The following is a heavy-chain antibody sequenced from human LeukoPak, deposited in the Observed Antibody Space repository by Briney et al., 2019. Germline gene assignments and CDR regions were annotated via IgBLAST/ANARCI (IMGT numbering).Heavy chain of an antibody. V-gene: IGHV4-39*01. CDR2: FYYGGSS. Sequence: SETLSLTCTVSGGSISTNGYFWGWIRQPPGKGLEWIGSFYYGGSSYLNPPLRSRVTISVDTPRNQFSLKMRSVTAADTAVYFCAHGDPLRDGYTHGYIAWGQGTLVAVSS. D-gene: IGHD5-18*01. CDR3: AHGDPLRDGYTHGYIA. CDR1: GGSISTNGYF. J-gene: IGHJ4*02.